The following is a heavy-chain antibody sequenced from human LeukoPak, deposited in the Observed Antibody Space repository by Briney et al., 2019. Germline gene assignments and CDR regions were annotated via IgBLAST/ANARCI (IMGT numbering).Heavy chain of an antibody. Sequence: PGGSLRLSCAASGFTFSSYSMNWVRQAPGKGLEWVSSISSSSSYIYYADSVKGRFTISRDNAKNSLYLQMNSLRAEDTAVYYCATRTGTTVDWYFDLWGRGTLVTVSS. CDR3: ATRTGTTVDWYFDL. CDR2: ISSSSSYI. D-gene: IGHD1-1*01. CDR1: GFTFSSYS. J-gene: IGHJ2*01. V-gene: IGHV3-21*01.